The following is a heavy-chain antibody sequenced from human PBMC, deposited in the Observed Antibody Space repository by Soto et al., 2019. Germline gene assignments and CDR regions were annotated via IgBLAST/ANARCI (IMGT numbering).Heavy chain of an antibody. D-gene: IGHD6-19*01. CDR1: GVSIGSNYY. J-gene: IGHJ4*02. CDR2: MSHIGSV. Sequence: QVLLRESGPGLVQSSGTLSLSCVVSGVSIGSNYYWGWVRQPPGKGLEWLGDMSHIGSVNYNPSLKSRVTISMDKSQNQFSLKLNSVTAADTAVYYCARSLGWYAIDYWGQGTLVIVSS. CDR3: ARSLGWYAIDY. V-gene: IGHV4-4*02.